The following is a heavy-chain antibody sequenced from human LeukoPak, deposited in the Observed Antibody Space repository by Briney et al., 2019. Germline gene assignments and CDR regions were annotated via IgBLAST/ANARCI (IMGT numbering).Heavy chain of an antibody. V-gene: IGHV3-23*01. CDR3: ARDYHDSSGYYYDY. Sequence: GASLRLSCAASGFTFSGYTMSWVRQAPKKGLEWVSAISATADRTYYAESVKGRFTISRDNSRNTLYLQLNSLRAEDTALYYCARDYHDSSGYYYDYWGLGTPVTVSS. CDR2: ISATADRT. J-gene: IGHJ4*02. CDR1: GFTFSGYT. D-gene: IGHD3-22*01.